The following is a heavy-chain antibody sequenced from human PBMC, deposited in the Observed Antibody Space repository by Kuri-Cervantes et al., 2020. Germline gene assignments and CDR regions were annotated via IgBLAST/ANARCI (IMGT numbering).Heavy chain of an antibody. Sequence: GGSPRLSCAASGCTCSSYAMSWVRQAPGKWLEWVSAISGSGGSTYYADSLKGRFTSSRDNSKNTLYLKMHSLRAQDTAVYYCAKDRWGGQQLVQVRPGRDWGQGTLVTVSS. CDR2: ISGSGGST. V-gene: IGHV3-23*01. CDR1: GCTCSSYA. D-gene: IGHD6-6*01. CDR3: AKDRWGGQQLVQVRPGRD. J-gene: IGHJ4*02.